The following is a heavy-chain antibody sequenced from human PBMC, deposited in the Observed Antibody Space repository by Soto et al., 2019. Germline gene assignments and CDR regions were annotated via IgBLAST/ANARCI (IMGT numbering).Heavy chain of an antibody. CDR2: ISWDGGST. D-gene: IGHD5-18*01. J-gene: IGHJ4*02. V-gene: IGHV3-43*01. CDR3: AKDISAMFTPSGFDY. CDR1: GFTFDDYT. Sequence: HPGGSLRLSXAASGFTFDDYTMHWVRQAPGKGLEWVSLISWDGGSTYYADSVKGRFTISRDNSKNSLYLQMNSLRTEDTALYYCAKDISAMFTPSGFDYWGQGTLVTVSS.